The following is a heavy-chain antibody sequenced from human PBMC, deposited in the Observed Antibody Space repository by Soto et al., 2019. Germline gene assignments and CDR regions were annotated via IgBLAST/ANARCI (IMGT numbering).Heavy chain of an antibody. CDR2: ISWNSGSI. D-gene: IGHD5-12*01. V-gene: IGHV3-9*01. J-gene: IGHJ4*02. CDR1: GFTFDDYA. CDR3: AKDKSSGYDYTKSCFDY. Sequence: GGSLRLSCAASGFTFDDYAMHWVRQAPGKGLEWVSGISWNSGSIGYAGSVKGRFTISRDNAKNSLYLQMNSLRAEDTALYYCAKDKSSGYDYTKSCFDYWGQGTLVTVSS.